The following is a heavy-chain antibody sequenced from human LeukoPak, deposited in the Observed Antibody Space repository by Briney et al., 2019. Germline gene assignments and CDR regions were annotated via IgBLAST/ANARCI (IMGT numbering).Heavy chain of an antibody. D-gene: IGHD2-15*01. CDR3: TALDCSGGSCSSTGFDY. J-gene: IGHJ4*02. CDR1: GYSYSSYW. V-gene: IGHV5-51*04. Sequence: GESLKISCKGSGYSYSSYWIGWVRQMPGKGLEWMGIIYPGDSDTRYSPSFQGQVTISADKPISIAYLQWSSLKASDTAMYYCTALDCSGGSCSSTGFDYWGQGTLVTVSS. CDR2: IYPGDSDT.